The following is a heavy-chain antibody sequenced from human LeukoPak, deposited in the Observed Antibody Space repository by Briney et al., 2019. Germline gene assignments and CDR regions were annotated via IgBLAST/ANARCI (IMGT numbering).Heavy chain of an antibody. D-gene: IGHD3-22*01. J-gene: IGHJ4*02. CDR1: GYTLTELS. CDR2: FDPEDGET. Sequence: ASVKVSCKVSGYTLTELSIHWVRQAPGKGLEWRVGFDPEDGETIYAQKFQVRLTMTEDTSKDTAYIELGSLRSEDTAVYYCAGKPGDYDSSCYLFDYWGQGTLVSVP. CDR3: AGKPGDYDSSCYLFDY. V-gene: IGHV1-24*01.